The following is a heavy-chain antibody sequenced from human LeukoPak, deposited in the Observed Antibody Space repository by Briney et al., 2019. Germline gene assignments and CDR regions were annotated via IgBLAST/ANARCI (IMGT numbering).Heavy chain of an antibody. CDR3: ARDPGRYSGYVDY. CDR2: ISYDGGNK. V-gene: IGHV3-30-3*01. Sequence: PGGSLRLSCAASGFTFSSYAMHWVRQAPGKGLEWVAVISYDGGNKYYADSVKGRFTISRDNAKNSLYLQMNSLRAEDTAVYYCARDPGRYSGYVDYWGQGTLVTVSS. CDR1: GFTFSSYA. D-gene: IGHD5-12*01. J-gene: IGHJ4*02.